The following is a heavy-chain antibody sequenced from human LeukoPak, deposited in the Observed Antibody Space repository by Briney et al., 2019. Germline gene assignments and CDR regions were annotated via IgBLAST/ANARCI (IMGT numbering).Heavy chain of an antibody. D-gene: IGHD1-26*01. V-gene: IGHV4-61*08. CDR1: GASVSSAGH. J-gene: IGHJ5*02. Sequence: SETLSLTCTVSGASVSSAGHWTWIRQPPGKGVEWIAHIYNGVNTNYNPSLKSRVTISVDTSKNQFSLRLNSVTAADTAVYYCARSRAFNSGAFDPWGEGSLVTVSS. CDR3: ARSRAFNSGAFDP. CDR2: IYNGVNT.